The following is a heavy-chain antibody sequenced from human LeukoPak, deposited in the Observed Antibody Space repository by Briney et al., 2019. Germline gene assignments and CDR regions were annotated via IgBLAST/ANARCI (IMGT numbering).Heavy chain of an antibody. J-gene: IGHJ6*02. D-gene: IGHD6-6*01. CDR3: ASFSSSNYYYGMDV. V-gene: IGHV4-59*08. CDR1: GGSFSGYY. CDR2: ISYSGST. Sequence: SETLSLTCAVYGGSFSGYYWSWIRQPPGKGLEWIGYISYSGSTNYNPSLKSRVTISVDTSKNQFSLKLNSVTATDTAVYYCASFSSSNYYYGMDVWGQGTTVTVSS.